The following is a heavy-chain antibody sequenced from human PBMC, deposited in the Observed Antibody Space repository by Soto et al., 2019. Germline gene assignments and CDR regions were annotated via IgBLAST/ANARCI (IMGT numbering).Heavy chain of an antibody. J-gene: IGHJ4*02. Sequence: QVQLQESGPGLVKPSQTLSLTCTVSGASISSPYYWSWIRQPPGKGLGWIAFMYHSGKAYYNPSLKSRVTISVDTSKNQFSLNLSSVTAADTAVYYCARDEGYYLEYWGQGSLVTVSS. CDR2: MYHSGKA. CDR1: GASISSPYY. CDR3: ARDEGYYLEY. V-gene: IGHV4-30-4*01.